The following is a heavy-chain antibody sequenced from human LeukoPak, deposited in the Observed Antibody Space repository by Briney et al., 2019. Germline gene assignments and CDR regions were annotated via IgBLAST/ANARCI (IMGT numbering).Heavy chain of an antibody. CDR2: ISRSGDTM. CDR1: GFTFSDYY. D-gene: IGHD3-22*01. CDR3: AIQMTTIVVVPYFDY. Sequence: GGSLRLSCAASGFTFSDYYMTWIRQAPGKGLEWVSSISRSGDTMYYADSVRGRFTMSRDNAKNSLYLQMNSLRAEDTALYYCAIQMTTIVVVPYFDYWGQGTLVTVSS. V-gene: IGHV3-11*04. J-gene: IGHJ4*02.